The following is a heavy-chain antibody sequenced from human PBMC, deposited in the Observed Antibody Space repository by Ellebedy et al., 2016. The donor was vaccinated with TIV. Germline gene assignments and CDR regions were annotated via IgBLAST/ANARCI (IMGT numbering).Heavy chain of an antibody. CDR2: ISFDGRYK. V-gene: IGHV3-30*04. CDR1: GFTFSSHP. Sequence: GGSLRLSXTASGFTFSSHPMHWVRQAPGKGLEWVALISFDGRYKYYAGSVKGRFIISRDNSKDTLYVQMNSLRVEDTAMYYCAREGNYFHSGRGPTRFDPWGQGTLVTVSS. J-gene: IGHJ5*02. D-gene: IGHD3-10*01. CDR3: AREGNYFHSGRGPTRFDP.